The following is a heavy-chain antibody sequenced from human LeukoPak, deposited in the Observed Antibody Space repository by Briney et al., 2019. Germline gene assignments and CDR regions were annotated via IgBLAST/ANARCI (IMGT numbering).Heavy chain of an antibody. J-gene: IGHJ4*02. CDR2: IYYSKNT. Sequence: SETLSLTCTVSGGSISSSSAYWGWIRQPPGKGLEWIGSIYYSKNTYYNPSLKSRVTISADTSKNQFSLTLGSVSATDTAVYYCVSPRGFSYGYFDYWGRGTLVTVSS. CDR3: VSPRGFSYGYFDY. CDR1: GGSISSSSAY. D-gene: IGHD5-18*01. V-gene: IGHV4-39*01.